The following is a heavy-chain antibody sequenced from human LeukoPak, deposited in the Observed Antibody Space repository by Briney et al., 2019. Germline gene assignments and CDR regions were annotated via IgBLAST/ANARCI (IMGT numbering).Heavy chain of an antibody. CDR3: AKVYNWNYQLSDY. CDR1: GFTFSTYS. CDR2: IDSGSNNI. D-gene: IGHD1-1*01. Sequence: PGGSLRLSCAASGFTFSTYSVNWVRQAPGKGLEWVSGIDSGSNNIHYADSVKGRFTISRDNSKNTLYLQMNSLRAEDMAVYYCAKVYNWNYQLSDYWGQGTLVTVSS. V-gene: IGHV3-48*01. J-gene: IGHJ4*02.